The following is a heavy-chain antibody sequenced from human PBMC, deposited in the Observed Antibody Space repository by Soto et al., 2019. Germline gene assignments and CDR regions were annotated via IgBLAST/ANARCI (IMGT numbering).Heavy chain of an antibody. Sequence: PSETLSLTCAVSGGSISSSNWWSWVRQPPGKGLEWIGEIYHSGSTNYNPSLKSRVTISVDKSKNQFSLKLSSVTAADTAVYYCARDGYCSSTSCYTIGYYYYGMDVWGQGTTVTVSS. CDR2: IYHSGST. J-gene: IGHJ6*02. D-gene: IGHD2-2*03. CDR3: ARDGYCSSTSCYTIGYYYYGMDV. V-gene: IGHV4-4*02. CDR1: GGSISSSNW.